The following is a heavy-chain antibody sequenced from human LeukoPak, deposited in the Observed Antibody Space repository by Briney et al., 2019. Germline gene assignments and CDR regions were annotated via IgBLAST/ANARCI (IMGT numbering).Heavy chain of an antibody. D-gene: IGHD3-10*01. CDR1: GSSISSYY. V-gene: IGHV4-59*01. Sequence: SETLSLTCTVSGSSISSYYWSWIRQPPGKGLEWIGYIYYSGSTNYNPSLKSRVTISVDTSKNQFSLKLSSVTAADTAVYYCASDYYGSGSYYNHWGQGTLVTVSS. J-gene: IGHJ5*02. CDR3: ASDYYGSGSYYNH. CDR2: IYYSGST.